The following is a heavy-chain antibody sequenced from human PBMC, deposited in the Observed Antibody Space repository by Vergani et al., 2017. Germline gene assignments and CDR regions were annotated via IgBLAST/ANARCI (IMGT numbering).Heavy chain of an antibody. J-gene: IGHJ4*02. CDR3: ATGVGWLQPLDY. CDR2: IYYSGST. Sequence: QVQLQESGPGLVKPSETLSLTCTVSGGSISSYYWTWIRQPPGKGLEWIGYIYYSGSTNYNPSLKSRVTISIDTSKNQFSLKLSSVTAADTAVYYCATGVGWLQPLDYWGQGTLVTVSS. D-gene: IGHD5-24*01. CDR1: GGSISSYY. V-gene: IGHV4-59*01.